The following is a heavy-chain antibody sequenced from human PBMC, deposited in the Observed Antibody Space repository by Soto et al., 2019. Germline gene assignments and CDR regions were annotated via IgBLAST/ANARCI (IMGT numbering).Heavy chain of an antibody. J-gene: IGHJ6*02. CDR2: MNPNSANT. CDR1: GYTFTSYD. D-gene: IGHD3-22*01. V-gene: IGHV1-8*01. Sequence: ASVKVSCKASGYTFTSYDINWVRQATGQGLEWMGWMNPNSANTGYAQKFQGRVTMTRNTSISTAYMELNSLRAEDTAVYYCARSDYDSSGYYWYYYYGMDVWGQGTTVTVSS. CDR3: ARSDYDSSGYYWYYYYGMDV.